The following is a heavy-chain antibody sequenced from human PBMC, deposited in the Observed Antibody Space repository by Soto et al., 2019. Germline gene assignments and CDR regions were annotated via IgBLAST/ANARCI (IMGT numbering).Heavy chain of an antibody. D-gene: IGHD3-3*01. CDR1: GFTFSRYG. CDR2: IWYDGSNK. Sequence: QVQLVESGGGVVQPGRSLRLSCAASGFTFSRYGMHWVRQAPGKGLEWVAAIWYDGSNKYYADSVKGRFTISRDNSKNALYLRMNGLRAEDTAVSYCAMEAPDYYFDFWGQGTLVTVSS. J-gene: IGHJ4*02. V-gene: IGHV3-33*01. CDR3: AMEAPDYYFDF.